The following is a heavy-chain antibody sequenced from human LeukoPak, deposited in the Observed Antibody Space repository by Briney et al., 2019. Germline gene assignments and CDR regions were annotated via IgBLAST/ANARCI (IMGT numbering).Heavy chain of an antibody. CDR1: GFSLSNYA. D-gene: IGHD1-14*01. J-gene: IGHJ4*02. CDR3: VEGQKSELPLDF. CDR2: ISDSGRST. Sequence: QSGWSLRLSCTVSGFSLSNYAMTWVRQAPGKGLEWVSAISDSGRSTYYADSVKGRFTISRDISKSTLYLQMNSLRAEDTALYYCVEGQKSELPLDFWGQGTLVTVSS. V-gene: IGHV3-23*01.